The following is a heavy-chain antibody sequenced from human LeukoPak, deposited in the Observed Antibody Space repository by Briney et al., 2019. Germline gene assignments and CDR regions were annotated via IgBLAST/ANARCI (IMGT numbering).Heavy chain of an antibody. V-gene: IGHV1-69*01. Sequence: SVKVSCKASGGTFSSYAISWVRQAPGQGLEWMGGIIPIFGTANYAQKFQGRVTITADESTSTAYMELSSLRSEDTAVYYCARDPQISYGDYVNWFDPWGQGTLVTVSS. D-gene: IGHD4-17*01. CDR1: GGTFSSYA. CDR3: ARDPQISYGDYVNWFDP. CDR2: IIPIFGTA. J-gene: IGHJ5*02.